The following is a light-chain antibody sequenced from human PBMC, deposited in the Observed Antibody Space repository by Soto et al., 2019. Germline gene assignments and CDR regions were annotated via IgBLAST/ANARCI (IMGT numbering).Light chain of an antibody. CDR3: QQPYKVPRP. CDR1: QTVMSY. Sequence: TQSPASLTPSVGGRVNITCRAGQTVMSYLHWYQQKPGQAPNLLIYVASYLHSGVPSRFSGSGSGTDFTLTITNVQPEDSATYFCQQPYKVPRPFGGVTKVDIK. V-gene: IGKV1-39*01. J-gene: IGKJ4*01. CDR2: VAS.